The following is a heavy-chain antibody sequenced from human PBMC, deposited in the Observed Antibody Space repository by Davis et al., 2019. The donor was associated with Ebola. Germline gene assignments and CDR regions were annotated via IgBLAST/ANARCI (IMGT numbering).Heavy chain of an antibody. Sequence: GGLLRPSFQPLGSPFSSYAMHRVRQAPGTGLEWVAVLSYDGSNKYYADSVKGRFTISRDNSKNTLYLQMNSLRAEDTAVYYCARTPDIVVVVAADYGMDVWGQGATVGVSS. CDR2: LSYDGSNK. CDR1: GSPFSSYA. CDR3: ARTPDIVVVVAADYGMDV. V-gene: IGHV3-30*04. D-gene: IGHD2-15*01. J-gene: IGHJ6*02.